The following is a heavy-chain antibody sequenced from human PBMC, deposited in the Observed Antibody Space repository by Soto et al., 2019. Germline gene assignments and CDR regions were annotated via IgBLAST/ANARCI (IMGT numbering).Heavy chain of an antibody. CDR1: GYTFTSYD. J-gene: IGHJ6*02. CDR3: ARERTGTTSMDV. V-gene: IGHV1-8*01. Sequence: ASVKVSCKASGYTFTSYDINWVRQATGQGLEWMGWMNPNSGNTGYAQKFQGRVTMTRDTSISTAYMELSSLRSEDTAVYYCARERTGTTSMDVWGQGTTVTVSS. CDR2: MNPNSGNT. D-gene: IGHD1-1*01.